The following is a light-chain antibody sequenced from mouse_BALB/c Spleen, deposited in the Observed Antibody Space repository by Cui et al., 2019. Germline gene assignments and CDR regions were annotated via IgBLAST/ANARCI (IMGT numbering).Light chain of an antibody. V-gene: IGKV4-91*01. CDR1: SRLSSTY. Sequence: EIVLTQSPPTLPASPGEEITITCSASSRLSSTYLLWYQQKPGWAPKHLIYWTSNLVAGVQARFSGGGSGTSDSLTIGTMEAEDVATYYCQQGSSIPLLTFGAGTKLELK. CDR2: WTS. CDR3: QQGSSIPLLT. J-gene: IGKJ5*01.